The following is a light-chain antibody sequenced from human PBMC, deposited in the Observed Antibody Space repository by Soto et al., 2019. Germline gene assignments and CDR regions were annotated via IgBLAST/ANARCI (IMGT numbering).Light chain of an antibody. V-gene: IGKV1-5*03. J-gene: IGKJ1*01. CDR1: QTIDSW. CDR3: QQYHIYSGT. CDR2: KAS. Sequence: DIQMTQSRSTPSSSVGGGVAITCRASQTIDSWLAWYQQRPGKPPNLLIYKASTLASGVPSRFSGSGSGTEFTLTINGLQPDDFATYYCQQYHIYSGTFGQGTKVDIK.